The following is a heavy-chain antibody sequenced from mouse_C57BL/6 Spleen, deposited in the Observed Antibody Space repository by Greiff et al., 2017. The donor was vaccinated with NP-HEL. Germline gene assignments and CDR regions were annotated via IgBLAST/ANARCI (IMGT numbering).Heavy chain of an antibody. Sequence: QVQLQQSGPELVKPGASVKISCKASGYAFSSSWMNWVKQRPGKGLEWIGRIYPGDGDTNYNGKFKGKATLTADKSSSTAYMQLSSLTSEDSAVYFCARGGRRMDYWGQGTSVTVSS. CDR1: GYAFSSSW. J-gene: IGHJ4*01. CDR3: ARGGRRMDY. CDR2: IYPGDGDT. V-gene: IGHV1-82*01.